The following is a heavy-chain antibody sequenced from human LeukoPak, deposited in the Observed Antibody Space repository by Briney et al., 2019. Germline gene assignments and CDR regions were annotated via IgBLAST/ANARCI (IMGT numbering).Heavy chain of an antibody. CDR1: GYTFTGYY. V-gene: IGHV1-18*04. CDR2: IRPYNGNT. J-gene: IGHJ4*02. D-gene: IGHD1-26*01. Sequence: ASVKVSCKASGYTFTGYYMHWVRQAPGQGLEWMGWIRPYNGNTHYAQKLQGRVTMTTDTSTSTAYMELRSLRSDDTAVYYCARDQWSSGTYYKEIDYWGQGTLVTVSS. CDR3: ARDQWSSGTYYKEIDY.